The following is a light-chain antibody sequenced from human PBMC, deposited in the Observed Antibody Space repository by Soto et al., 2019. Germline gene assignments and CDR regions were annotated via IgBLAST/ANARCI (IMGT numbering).Light chain of an antibody. Sequence: QSALTQPPSASGSLGQSVTISCTGTSSDVGNSKYFSWYQQHPGKPPTLMIYEVSKRPSGVPDRFSGSKFGNTASLTVSGLQAEDEAVYYCGSHVGNDILYDFGTGTKVTVL. J-gene: IGLJ1*01. CDR1: SSDVGNSKY. CDR3: GSHVGNDILYD. CDR2: EVS. V-gene: IGLV2-8*01.